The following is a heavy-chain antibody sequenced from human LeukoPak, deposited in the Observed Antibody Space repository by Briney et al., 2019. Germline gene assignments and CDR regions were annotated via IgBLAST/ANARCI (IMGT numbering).Heavy chain of an antibody. D-gene: IGHD2-2*01. V-gene: IGHV1-58*01. J-gene: IGHJ4*02. CDR3: ASDPPYTSSSAW. CDR2: ILVGSGNT. CDR1: GFTFTSTA. Sequence: SVTVSCKASGFTFTSTAVQWVRQARGQRLEWIGWILVGSGNTNYAQMFQERVTLTWDVSTSTAYMVLSSLRSEDTAIYYCASDPPYTSSSAWWGQGTLVTVSS.